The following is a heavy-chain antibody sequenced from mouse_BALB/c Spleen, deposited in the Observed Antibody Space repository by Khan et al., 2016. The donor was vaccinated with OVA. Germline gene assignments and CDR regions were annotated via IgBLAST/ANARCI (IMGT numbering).Heavy chain of an antibody. V-gene: IGHV1-54*01. CDR1: GYAFTDYL. CDR2: INPGSGGA. CDR3: SRSGYGFGAY. J-gene: IGHJ3*01. D-gene: IGHD3-2*02. Sequence: QVQLQQSGAELVRPGTSVKVSCKASGYAFTDYLIEWLKQRPGQGLEWIGVINPGSGGANYNEKFKDKATMTADTSSNTAYMQLTSLTSDDSVVYFFSRSGYGFGAYWGPETLVTVSA.